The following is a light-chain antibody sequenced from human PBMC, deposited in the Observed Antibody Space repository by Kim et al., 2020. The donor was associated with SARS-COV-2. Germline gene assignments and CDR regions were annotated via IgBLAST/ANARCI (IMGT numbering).Light chain of an antibody. Sequence: EIVMTQSPATLSVSPGERATLSCRASQRVSSNLVWYQQKPGQAPRLLIYGASARATGIPARFSGSGSGIEFTLTISSLQSEDFAVYYCQQYNNWPRTFGQGTKVDIK. CDR3: QQYNNWPRT. V-gene: IGKV3-15*01. CDR2: GAS. CDR1: QRVSSN. J-gene: IGKJ1*01.